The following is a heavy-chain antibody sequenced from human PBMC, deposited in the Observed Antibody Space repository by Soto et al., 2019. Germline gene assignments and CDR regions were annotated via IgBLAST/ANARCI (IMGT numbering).Heavy chain of an antibody. CDR3: ARDPPRWEPMDV. D-gene: IGHD1-26*01. CDR2: INAGNGNT. CDR1: GYTFTSYT. J-gene: IGHJ6*02. Sequence: ASVKVSCKASGYTFTSYTMHWVRQAPGQRLEWMGWINAGNGNTKYSQKFQGRVTITRDTSASTAYMELSSLRSEDTAVYYCARDPPRWEPMDVWGQGTTVTLSS. V-gene: IGHV1-3*01.